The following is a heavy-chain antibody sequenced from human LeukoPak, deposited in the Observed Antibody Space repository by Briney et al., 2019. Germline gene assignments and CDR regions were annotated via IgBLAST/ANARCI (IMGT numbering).Heavy chain of an antibody. J-gene: IGHJ4*02. CDR2: ISGSGGST. Sequence: GGSLRLSCAASGFIFSSYAMSWVRQAPGKGLEWVSAISGSGGSTYYADSVKGRFTISRDNSKNTLYLQMNSLRAEDTAVYYCAKDQPYYDSSGYYYSSFDYWGQGTLVTVSS. V-gene: IGHV3-23*01. CDR1: GFIFSSYA. D-gene: IGHD3-22*01. CDR3: AKDQPYYDSSGYYYSSFDY.